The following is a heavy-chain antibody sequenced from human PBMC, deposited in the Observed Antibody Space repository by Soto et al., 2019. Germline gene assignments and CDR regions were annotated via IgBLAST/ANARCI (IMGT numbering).Heavy chain of an antibody. D-gene: IGHD3-10*01. V-gene: IGHV3-33*01. CDR3: ARDNLLFGELLYYYYMDV. J-gene: IGHJ6*03. CDR1: GFTFSSYG. CDR2: IWYDGSNK. Sequence: GGSLRLSCAASGFTFSSYGMHWVRQAPGKGLEWVAVIWYDGSNKYYADSVKGRFTISRDNSKNTLYLQMNSLRAEDTAVYYCARDNLLFGELLYYYYMDVWGKGTTVTVSS.